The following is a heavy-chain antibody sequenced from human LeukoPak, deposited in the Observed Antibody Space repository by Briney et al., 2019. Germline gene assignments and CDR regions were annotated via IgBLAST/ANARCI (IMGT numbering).Heavy chain of an antibody. CDR2: INHSGST. V-gene: IGHV4-34*01. Sequence: GSLRLSCAASGFTFSSYEMNWIRQPPGKGLEWIGEINHSGSTNYNPSLKSRVTMSVDTSKNQFSLKLSSVTAADTAVYYCARGGYNWKGAYLDVWGKGTTVTVSS. D-gene: IGHD1-20*01. CDR3: ARGGYNWKGAYLDV. J-gene: IGHJ6*03. CDR1: GFTFSSYE.